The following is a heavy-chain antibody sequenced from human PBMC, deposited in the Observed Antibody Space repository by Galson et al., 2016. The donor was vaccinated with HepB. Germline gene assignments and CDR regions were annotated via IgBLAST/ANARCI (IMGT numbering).Heavy chain of an antibody. CDR2: ISWSRDTI. J-gene: IGHJ4*02. D-gene: IGHD3-10*01. CDR3: VKDKPTLGRGGPEGAFDS. Sequence: SLRLSCAVSGFTFDDCAMHWVRQAPGKGLEWVSGISWSRDTIGYAGSVKGRFTVSRDNAKNSLYLQMNSLRPEDTAFYYCVKDKPTLGRGGPEGAFDSWGQGALVIVSS. CDR1: GFTFDDCA. V-gene: IGHV3-9*01.